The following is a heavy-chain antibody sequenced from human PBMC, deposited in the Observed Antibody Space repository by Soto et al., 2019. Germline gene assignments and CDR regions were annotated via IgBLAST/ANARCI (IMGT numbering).Heavy chain of an antibody. CDR3: AREEGYGDPYYDAFDI. Sequence: ASVKVSCKASGGTSSNYVISWARQAPGQGLEWMGWISAYNGNTNYAQKLQGRVTMTTDTSTSTAYMELRSLRSDDTAVYYCAREEGYGDPYYDAFDIWGQGTMVTVSS. D-gene: IGHD4-17*01. V-gene: IGHV1-18*01. CDR1: GGTSSNYV. J-gene: IGHJ3*02. CDR2: ISAYNGNT.